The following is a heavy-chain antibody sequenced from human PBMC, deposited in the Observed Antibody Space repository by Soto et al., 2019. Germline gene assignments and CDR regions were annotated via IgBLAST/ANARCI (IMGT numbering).Heavy chain of an antibody. CDR2: IIPIFGTA. J-gene: IGHJ5*02. CDR3: AADPDIVVVPAAPIWFDP. D-gene: IGHD2-2*01. Sequence: QVQLVQSGAEVKKPGSSVKVSCKASGGTFSSYAISWVRQAPGQGLEWMGGIIPIFGTANYAQKFQGRVTITADESTSTAYMELSSLRSEDTAVYYCAADPDIVVVPAAPIWFDPWGQGTLVTVSS. CDR1: GGTFSSYA. V-gene: IGHV1-69*01.